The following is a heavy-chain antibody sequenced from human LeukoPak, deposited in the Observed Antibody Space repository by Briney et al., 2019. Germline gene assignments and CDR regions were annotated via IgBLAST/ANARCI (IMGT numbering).Heavy chain of an antibody. CDR1: GGSISSYY. CDR3: ARGRITIFGVAMTYFDY. CDR2: IYTSGST. V-gene: IGHV4-4*07. J-gene: IGHJ4*02. Sequence: PSETLSLTCTVSGGSISSYYWSWVRQPAGKGLEWIGRIYTSGSTNYNPSLKSRGPISVEPPKNQSSLKLSSVTAADTAVYYCARGRITIFGVAMTYFDYWGQGTLVTVSS. D-gene: IGHD3-3*01.